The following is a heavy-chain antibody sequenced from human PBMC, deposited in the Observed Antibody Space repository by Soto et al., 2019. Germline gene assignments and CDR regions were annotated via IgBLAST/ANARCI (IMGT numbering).Heavy chain of an antibody. CDR2: TSYDGSNN. D-gene: IGHD3-16*01. CDR1: GFTFRSYV. CDR3: ARWGTTGGLDD. Sequence: QVQLVESGGGVVQPGTSLRLSCVGSGFTFRSYVIHWVRQAPGKGLEWVALTSYDGSNNFYGDSVKGPFTISRHNSRNTVELQMDSLRFEDTALDYCARWGTTGGLDDWGQGTLVSVSS. V-gene: IGHV3-33*05. J-gene: IGHJ4*02.